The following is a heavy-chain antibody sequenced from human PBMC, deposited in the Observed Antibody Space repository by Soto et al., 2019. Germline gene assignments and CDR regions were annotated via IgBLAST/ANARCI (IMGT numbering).Heavy chain of an antibody. V-gene: IGHV4-34*01. D-gene: IGHD3-9*01. CDR1: GGSFSGYY. J-gene: IGHJ4*02. CDR2: INHSGST. CDR3: ARESLDILTGYYFDY. Sequence: PSETLSLTCAVYGGSFSGYYWIWIRQPPGKGLEWIGEINHSGSTNYNPSLKSRVTISVDTSKNQFSLKLSSVTAADTAVYYCARESLDILTGYYFDYWGQGTLVTVSS.